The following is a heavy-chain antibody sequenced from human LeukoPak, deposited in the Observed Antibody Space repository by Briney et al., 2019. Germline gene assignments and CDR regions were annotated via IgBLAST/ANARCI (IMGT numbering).Heavy chain of an antibody. Sequence: ASVKVSCKASGYTFTGYYIHWVRQAPGQGLEWMGWINPNTGGTNYAQKFQGRVTMTRDTSISTAYMDLSRLRSDDTAVYYCVQFELDYWGQGTLVTVSS. V-gene: IGHV1-2*02. CDR3: VQFELDY. CDR2: INPNTGGT. CDR1: GYTFTGYY. J-gene: IGHJ4*02. D-gene: IGHD1-7*01.